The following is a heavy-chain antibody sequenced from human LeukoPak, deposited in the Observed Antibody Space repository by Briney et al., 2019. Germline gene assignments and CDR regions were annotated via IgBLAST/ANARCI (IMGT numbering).Heavy chain of an antibody. CDR3: ARQYYYDSSGYYY. V-gene: IGHV4-39*01. CDR2: IYYSGST. Sequence: PSETPSHTCTVSGGSISSSSYYWGWIRQPPGKGLEWIGSIYYSGSTYYNPSLKSRVTISVDTSKNQFSLKLSSVTAADTAVYYCARQYYYDSSGYYYWGQGTLVTVSS. D-gene: IGHD3-22*01. CDR1: GGSISSSSYY. J-gene: IGHJ4*02.